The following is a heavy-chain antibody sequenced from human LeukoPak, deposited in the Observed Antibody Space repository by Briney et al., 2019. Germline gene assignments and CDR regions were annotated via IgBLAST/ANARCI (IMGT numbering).Heavy chain of an antibody. CDR3: ARRAGAYSHPYDY. CDR1: GFTFSSYG. Sequence: GGSLRVSCAASGFTFSSYGMHWVRQAPGKGLERVAVISYDGSNKYYADSVKGRFTISRDNSKNTLYLQMNSLRAEDTAVYYCARRAGAYSHPYDYWGQGTLVTVSS. CDR2: ISYDGSNK. V-gene: IGHV3-33*05. D-gene: IGHD4/OR15-4a*01. J-gene: IGHJ4*02.